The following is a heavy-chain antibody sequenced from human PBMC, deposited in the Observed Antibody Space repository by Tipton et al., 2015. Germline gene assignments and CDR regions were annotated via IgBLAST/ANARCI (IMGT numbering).Heavy chain of an antibody. V-gene: IGHV3-23*01. Sequence: SLRLSCAASGFTFSTYAMSWVRQAPGKGLEWVSAISVSGGSTYYAGSVDGRFTISRDNSKNTLYLQMNSLRVEDTAIYYCAKSNDYGSGSYYPLPFFDYWGQGALVTVSS. CDR2: ISVSGGST. CDR1: GFTFSTYA. D-gene: IGHD3-10*01. J-gene: IGHJ4*02. CDR3: AKSNDYGSGSYYPLPFFDY.